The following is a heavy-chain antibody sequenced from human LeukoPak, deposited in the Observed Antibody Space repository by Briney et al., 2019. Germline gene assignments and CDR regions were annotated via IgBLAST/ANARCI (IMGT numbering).Heavy chain of an antibody. Sequence: GGSLRLSCAASGFDFNVQTMSWVRQAPGKGLDWVASMREDGTEIHYVDSVKGRFTISRDNPKNSLYLQMNSLRAEDTAVYYCARGGATRGRFEKWGQGTQVTVSS. CDR1: GFDFNVQT. V-gene: IGHV3-7*01. CDR3: ARGGATRGRFEK. D-gene: IGHD1-26*01. J-gene: IGHJ4*02. CDR2: MREDGTEI.